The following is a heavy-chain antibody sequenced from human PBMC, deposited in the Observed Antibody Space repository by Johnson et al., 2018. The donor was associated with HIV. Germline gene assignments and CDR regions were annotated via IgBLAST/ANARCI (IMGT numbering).Heavy chain of an antibody. Sequence: VQLVESGGGLVQPGGSLRLSCAASGFTFSSYDMHWVRQATGKGLEWVSAIGTAGDTYYPGSVKGRFTISRDNAKNSLYLLMNSLRAEDTAVYYRARGGTYSSSWSDVFDIWGQGTMVTVSS. V-gene: IGHV3-13*01. CDR2: IGTAGDT. CDR1: GFTFSSYD. D-gene: IGHD6-13*01. CDR3: ARGGTYSSSWSDVFDI. J-gene: IGHJ3*02.